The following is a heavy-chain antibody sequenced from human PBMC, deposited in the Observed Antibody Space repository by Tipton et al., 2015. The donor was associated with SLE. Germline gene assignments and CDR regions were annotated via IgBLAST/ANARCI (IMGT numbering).Heavy chain of an antibody. CDR3: ARVPWMQAYDY. CDR1: GFTFSSYA. V-gene: IGHV3-23*01. Sequence: SLRLSCAASGFTFSSYAMSWVRQAPGKGLEWVSVISGSGGSTYYADSVKGRFTISRDNSKNTLYLQMSSLRAEDTAMYYCARVPWMQAYDYWGQGTLVTVSS. J-gene: IGHJ4*02. D-gene: IGHD5-18*01. CDR2: ISGSGGST.